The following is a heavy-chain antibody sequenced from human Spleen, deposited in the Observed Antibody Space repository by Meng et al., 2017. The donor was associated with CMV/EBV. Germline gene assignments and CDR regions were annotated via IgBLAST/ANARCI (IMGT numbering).Heavy chain of an antibody. J-gene: IGHJ6*02. D-gene: IGHD3-3*01. V-gene: IGHV3-30-3*01. CDR2: ISYDGSNK. CDR3: AKAADTIFGVVFYYYGMDV. CDR1: GFTFSSYA. Sequence: GGSLRLSCAASGFTFSSYAMHWVRQAPGKGLEWVAVISYDGSNKYYADSVKGRFTISRDNSKNTLHLRMISLRAEDTAVYYCAKAADTIFGVVFYYYGMDVWGQGTKVTVSS.